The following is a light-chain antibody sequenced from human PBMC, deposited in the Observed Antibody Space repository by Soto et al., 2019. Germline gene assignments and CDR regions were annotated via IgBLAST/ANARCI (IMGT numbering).Light chain of an antibody. V-gene: IGKV3-20*01. Sequence: EVVLTQSPGTLSLSPGERATLSCRASHIISSNYLAWYQQKSGQPPRLLIFGASFRATGVPDRFSGGGSGTDFTLTISGLEPEDLAIYFCQQYSASVLTFGGGTRVDI. CDR3: QQYSASVLT. CDR2: GAS. CDR1: HIISSNY. J-gene: IGKJ4*01.